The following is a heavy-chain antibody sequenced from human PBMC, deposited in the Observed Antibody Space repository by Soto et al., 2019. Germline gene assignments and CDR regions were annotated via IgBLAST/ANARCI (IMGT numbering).Heavy chain of an antibody. D-gene: IGHD3-10*01. CDR1: GFTFSDYY. J-gene: IGHJ4*02. V-gene: IGHV3-11*06. CDR3: EREMSRHTMDY. Sequence: KPGGSLRLSCAASGFTFSDYYMSWIRQAPGKGLEWVSYISSSNSYTNYADSVKGRFTISRDNAKNSLYLQMNSLRAEDTAVYYCEREMSRHTMDYWGQGTLVTVSS. CDR2: ISSSNSYT.